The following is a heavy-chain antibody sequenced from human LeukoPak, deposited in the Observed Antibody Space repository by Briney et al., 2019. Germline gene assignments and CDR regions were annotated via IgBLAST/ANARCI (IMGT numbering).Heavy chain of an antibody. CDR2: IIPIFGTA. V-gene: IGHV1-69*05. J-gene: IGHJ6*02. CDR1: GGTFSSYA. Sequence: ASVKVSCKASGGTFSSYAISWVRQAPGQGLEWMGGIIPIFGTANYAQKFQGRVTMTRDTSTSTVYMELSSLRSEDTAVYYCARDPVRFGETKLYYYGMDVWGQGTTVTVSS. CDR3: ARDPVRFGETKLYYYGMDV. D-gene: IGHD3-10*01.